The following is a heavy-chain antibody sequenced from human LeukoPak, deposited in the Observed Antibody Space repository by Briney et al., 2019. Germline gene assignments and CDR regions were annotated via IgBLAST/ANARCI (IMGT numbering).Heavy chain of an antibody. D-gene: IGHD3-10*01. CDR3: TTHGYYASGSHDY. Sequence: GGSLRLSCAASGFTVSSNYMSWVRQAPGKGLEWVSVIYSGGSTYCADSVKGRFTISRDNSKNTLYLQMNSLRAEDTAVYYCTTHGYYASGSHDYWGQGTLVTVSS. CDR1: GFTVSSNY. CDR2: IYSGGST. V-gene: IGHV3-66*01. J-gene: IGHJ4*02.